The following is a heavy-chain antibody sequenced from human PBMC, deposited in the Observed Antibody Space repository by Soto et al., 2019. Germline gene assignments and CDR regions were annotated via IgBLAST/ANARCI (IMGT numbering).Heavy chain of an antibody. J-gene: IGHJ4*02. D-gene: IGHD1-7*01. CDR3: AKTYLGITGTTRYFDY. CDR2: ITTDKGKT. CDR1: GYTFTSFG. V-gene: IGHV1-18*01. Sequence: ASVKVSCKTSGYTFTSFGISWVRQAPGQGLEWMGWITTDKGKTNYAQKFQGRVTMTTDTSTSTAYMELRSLRSDDTAVYYCAKTYLGITGTTRYFDYWGQGTLVTVSS.